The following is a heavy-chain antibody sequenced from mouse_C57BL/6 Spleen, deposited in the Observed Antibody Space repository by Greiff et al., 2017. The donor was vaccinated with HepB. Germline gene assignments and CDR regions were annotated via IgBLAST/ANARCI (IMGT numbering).Heavy chain of an antibody. D-gene: IGHD4-1*01. CDR2: IDPSDSYT. CDR1: GYTFTSYW. CDR3: SLTGTSYFDY. J-gene: IGHJ2*01. V-gene: IGHV1-50*01. Sequence: QVQLQQPGAELVKPGASVKLSCKASGYTFTSYWMQWVKQRPGQGLEWIGEIDPSDSYTNYNQKFKGKATLTVDTSSSTAYMQLSSLTSEDSAVYYCSLTGTSYFDYWGQGTTLTVSS.